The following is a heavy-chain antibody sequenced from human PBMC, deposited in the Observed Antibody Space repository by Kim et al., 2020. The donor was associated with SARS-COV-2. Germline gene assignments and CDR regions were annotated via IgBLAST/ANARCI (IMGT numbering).Heavy chain of an antibody. V-gene: IGHV4-39*01. CDR3: ASPNIVVVPAAPESDAFDI. Sequence: SETLSLTCTVSGGSISSSSYYWGWIRQPPGKGLEWIGSIYYSGSTYYNPSLKSRVTISVDTSKNQFSLKLSSVTAADTAVYYCASPNIVVVPAAPESDAFDIWGQGTMVTVSS. J-gene: IGHJ3*02. CDR2: IYYSGST. CDR1: GGSISSSSYY. D-gene: IGHD2-2*01.